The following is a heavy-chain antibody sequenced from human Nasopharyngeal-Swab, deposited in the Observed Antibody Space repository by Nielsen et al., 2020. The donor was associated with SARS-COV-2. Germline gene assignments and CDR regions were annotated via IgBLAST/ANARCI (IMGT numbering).Heavy chain of an antibody. CDR3: ASFPYDSSGSYYYYGMDV. CDR2: IIPIFGTA. D-gene: IGHD3-22*01. CDR1: GGTFSSYA. J-gene: IGHJ6*02. V-gene: IGHV1-69*13. Sequence: SVKVSCKASGGTFSSYAISWVRQAPGQGLEWMGGIIPIFGTANYAQKFQGRVTIIADESTSTAYMELSSLRSEDTAVYYCASFPYDSSGSYYYYGMDVWGQGTTVTVSS.